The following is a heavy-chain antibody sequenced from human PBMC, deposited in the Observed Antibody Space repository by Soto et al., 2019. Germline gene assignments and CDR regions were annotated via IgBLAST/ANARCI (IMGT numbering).Heavy chain of an antibody. CDR2: ISYDGSNK. CDR1: GFTFSSYA. CDR3: ARERHDFWSGYYHHYYGMDV. V-gene: IGHV3-30-3*01. J-gene: IGHJ6*02. Sequence: GGSLRLSCAASGFTFSSYAMHWVRQAPGKGLEWVAVISYDGSNKYYADSVKGRFTISRDNSKNTLYLQMNSLRAEDTAVYYCARERHDFWSGYYHHYYGMDVWGQGTTVTVSS. D-gene: IGHD3-3*01.